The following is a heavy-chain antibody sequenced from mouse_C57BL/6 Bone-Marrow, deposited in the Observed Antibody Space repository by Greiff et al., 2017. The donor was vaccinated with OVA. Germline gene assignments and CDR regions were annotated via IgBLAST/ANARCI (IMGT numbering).Heavy chain of an antibody. V-gene: IGHV1-82*01. CDR1: GYAFSSSW. Sequence: QVQLQQSGPELVKPGASVKISCKASGYAFSSSWMNWVKQRPGKGLEWIGRIYPGDGDTNYNGKFKGTATLTADKSSSTAYMQLSSLTSEDSAVYFCARNDYYGSSAFDYWGQGTTLTVSS. D-gene: IGHD1-1*01. CDR3: ARNDYYGSSAFDY. J-gene: IGHJ2*01. CDR2: IYPGDGDT.